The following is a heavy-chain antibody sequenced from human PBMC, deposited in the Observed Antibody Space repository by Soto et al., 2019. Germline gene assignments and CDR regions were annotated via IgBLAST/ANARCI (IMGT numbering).Heavy chain of an antibody. D-gene: IGHD3-10*01. CDR3: ARADRHYYGSGSYYNY. Sequence: GDSVKVACKASGYTLTSHGISWVRQAPGQGLEWMGWISAYNGNTNYAQKLQGRVTMTTDTSTSTAYMELRSLRSDDTAVYYCARADRHYYGSGSYYNYWGQGSLVTVS. V-gene: IGHV1-18*01. CDR1: GYTLTSHG. CDR2: ISAYNGNT. J-gene: IGHJ4*02.